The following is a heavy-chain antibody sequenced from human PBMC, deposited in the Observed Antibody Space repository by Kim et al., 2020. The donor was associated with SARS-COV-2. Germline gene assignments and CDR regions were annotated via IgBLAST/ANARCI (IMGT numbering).Heavy chain of an antibody. J-gene: IGHJ4*02. CDR2: SGDRGSI. CDR3: AKDDY. Sequence: SGDRGSIGDAESVKGRFTIARDNAKNSLDLQMNSRRAEDTALYYCAKDDYWGQGTLVTVSS. V-gene: IGHV3-9*01.